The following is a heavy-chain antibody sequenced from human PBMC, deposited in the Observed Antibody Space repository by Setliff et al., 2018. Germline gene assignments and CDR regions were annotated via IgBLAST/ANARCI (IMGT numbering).Heavy chain of an antibody. CDR1: GFTFSNYG. Sequence: PGGSLRLSCAASGFTFSNYGMHWVRQAPGKGLEWVAVIWYDGSNKYYADSVKGRFTISRDNSKNTLYLQMNSLRAEDTAVYYCAKVACSGGSCYPDYWGQGTLVTVS. V-gene: IGHV3-33*06. J-gene: IGHJ4*02. CDR3: AKVACSGGSCYPDY. CDR2: IWYDGSNK. D-gene: IGHD2-15*01.